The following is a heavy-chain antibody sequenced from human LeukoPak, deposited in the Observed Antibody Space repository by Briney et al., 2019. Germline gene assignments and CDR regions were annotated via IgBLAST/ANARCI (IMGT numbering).Heavy chain of an antibody. D-gene: IGHD3-22*01. V-gene: IGHV3-23*01. CDR1: EFFFSGYV. CDR2: ISRSADSA. J-gene: IGHJ3*02. CDR3: AKEFYYDCSAYPPGAFGI. Sequence: GGALILFCAASEFFFSGYVISWFRQAPGRGVEGVARISRSADSAYYADSVKGRFTITRDNSKNMLYLQMNSLRAEGTAVYYCAKEFYYDCSAYPPGAFGIWGHGAMVTVSS.